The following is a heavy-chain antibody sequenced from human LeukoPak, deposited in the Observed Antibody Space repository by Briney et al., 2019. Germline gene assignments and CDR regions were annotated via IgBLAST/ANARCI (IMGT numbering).Heavy chain of an antibody. J-gene: IGHJ5*02. CDR1: GFTFSTYS. D-gene: IGHD4-17*01. CDR2: ISSTSSIM. CDR3: ARDNFGDYGNWFDP. V-gene: IGHV3-48*02. Sequence: GGSLRLSCAASGFTFSTYSMNWVRQAPGKGLEWVSYISSTSSIMYYADSVKGRFTISRDNAKNTLYLQMNSLRDGDTAVYYCARDNFGDYGNWFDPWGQGTLVTVSS.